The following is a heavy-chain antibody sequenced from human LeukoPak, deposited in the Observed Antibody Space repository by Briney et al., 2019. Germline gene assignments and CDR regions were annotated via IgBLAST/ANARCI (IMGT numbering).Heavy chain of an antibody. V-gene: IGHV4-34*01. J-gene: IGHJ4*02. D-gene: IGHD3-16*02. CDR2: INHSGST. Sequence: NPSETLSLTCAVYGGSFSGYYRSWIRQPPGKGLEWIGEINHSGSTNYNPSLKSRVTISVDTSKNQFSLKLSSVTAADTAVYYCARGRGTDYVWGSYRPFDYWGQGTLVTVSS. CDR3: ARGRGTDYVWGSYRPFDY. CDR1: GGSFSGYY.